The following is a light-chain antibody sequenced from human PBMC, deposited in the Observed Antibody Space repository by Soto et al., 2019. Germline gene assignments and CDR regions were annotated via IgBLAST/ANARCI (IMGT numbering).Light chain of an antibody. CDR3: QHYDGSLT. CDR2: AAS. J-gene: IGKJ4*01. V-gene: IGKV3-20*01. CDR1: QTISSSY. Sequence: EIALTQSPHTLSLSPGERASLSCRTSQTISSSYFAWYQLKPGQSPRLLVYAASFRAPGIPDRFSGSGSGADFTLTIRRLEPADFAVYYCQHYDGSLTFGGGTRVEIK.